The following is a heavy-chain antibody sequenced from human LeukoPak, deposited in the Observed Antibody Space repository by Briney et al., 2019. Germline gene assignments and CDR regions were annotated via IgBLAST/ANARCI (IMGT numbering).Heavy chain of an antibody. CDR1: GFTFSSYG. V-gene: IGHV3-33*01. CDR2: IWCDGSIK. J-gene: IGHJ3*02. D-gene: IGHD1-26*01. CDR3: ARVGSGSYFLDGFDI. Sequence: PGGSLRLSCAASGFTFSSYGMHWVRQAPGKGLEWVAVIWCDGSIKYYADSVKGRFTISRDNPKNTLYLQMNSLRAEDTAVYYCARVGSGSYFLDGFDIWGQGTMVTVSS.